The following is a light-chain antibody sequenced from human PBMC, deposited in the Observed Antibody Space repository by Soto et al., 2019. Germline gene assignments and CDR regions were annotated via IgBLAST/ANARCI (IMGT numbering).Light chain of an antibody. V-gene: IGLV2-14*03. Sequence: QSVLTQPASVSGSPGQSITISCTGTSSVVGAYDYVSWYQQHPDKAPKLMIYEVSNRPSGVSNRFSGSKSVNTATLTISGLQADDEAGYYCSSYTSSSTRVFGTGTKVTVL. CDR1: SSVVGAYDY. CDR3: SSYTSSSTRV. CDR2: EVS. J-gene: IGLJ1*01.